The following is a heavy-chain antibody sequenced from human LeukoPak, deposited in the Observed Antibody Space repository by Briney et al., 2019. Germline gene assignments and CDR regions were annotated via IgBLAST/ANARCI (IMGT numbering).Heavy chain of an antibody. V-gene: IGHV3-74*01. CDR1: GFTFSNAW. J-gene: IGHJ4*02. CDR3: ARDSVGATSN. Sequence: GGSLRLSCAASGFTFSNAWMSWVRQAPGKGLEWVSRINSDGSSTSYADSVKGRFTISRDNAKNTLYLQMNSLRAEDTAVYYCARDSVGATSNWGQGTLVTVSS. D-gene: IGHD1-26*01. CDR2: INSDGSST.